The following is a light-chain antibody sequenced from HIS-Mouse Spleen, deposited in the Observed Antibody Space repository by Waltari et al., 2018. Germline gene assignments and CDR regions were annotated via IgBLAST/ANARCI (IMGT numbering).Light chain of an antibody. CDR3: AAWDDSLNGWV. V-gene: IGLV1-44*01. Sequence: QSVLTQPPSASGTPGQRVTIPCSGSSSNIGSNTVNWYQQLPGTAPKRLIYSNNQRPSGVPDRFSGSKSGTSASLAISGLQSEDEADYYCAAWDDSLNGWVFGGGTKLTVL. CDR1: SSNIGSNT. J-gene: IGLJ3*02. CDR2: SNN.